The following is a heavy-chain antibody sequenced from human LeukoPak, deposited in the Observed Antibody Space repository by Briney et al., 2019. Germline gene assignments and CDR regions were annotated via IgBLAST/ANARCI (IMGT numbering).Heavy chain of an antibody. CDR2: TYYRSKWYN. J-gene: IGHJ4*02. CDR1: GDSVSSISVA. Sequence: SQTLSLTCAISGDSVSSISVAWNWIRQSPSRGLEWLGRTYYRSKWYNEYAVSVKSRITINPDTSKNQFSLQLNSVTPDDTAVYYCARGWWAAAPGGFDYWGQGTLVTVSS. D-gene: IGHD6-13*01. CDR3: ARGWWAAAPGGFDY. V-gene: IGHV6-1*01.